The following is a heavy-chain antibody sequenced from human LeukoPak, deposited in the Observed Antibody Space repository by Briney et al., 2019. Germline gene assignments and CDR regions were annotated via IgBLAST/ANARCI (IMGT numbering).Heavy chain of an antibody. CDR2: INPNGGST. J-gene: IGHJ6*03. Sequence: ASVKVSCKASGYTFTSHYMHWVRQAPGQGLEWMGIINPNGGSTNYAQKFQGRVTLTRDMSTSTVYMELSSLRSEDTAVYYCARGAVIVPAAMTIYYYYYYMDVWGKGTTVTVSS. CDR1: GYTFTSHY. CDR3: ARGAVIVPAAMTIYYYYYYMDV. V-gene: IGHV1-46*01. D-gene: IGHD2-2*01.